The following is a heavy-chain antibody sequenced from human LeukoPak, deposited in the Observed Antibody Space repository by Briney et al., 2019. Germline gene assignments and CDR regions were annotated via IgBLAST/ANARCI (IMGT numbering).Heavy chain of an antibody. V-gene: IGHV5-51*01. CDR3: ARRRSCSGGSCYEDFDY. CDR1: GYSFTSYW. CDR2: IYPGESDT. J-gene: IGHJ4*02. D-gene: IGHD2-15*01. Sequence: PGESLKISCKASGYSFTSYWIGWVRQMPGKGLEWMGIIYPGESDTTYSPSFRGQVTISADKSISTAYLQWSSLKASDTAMYYCARRRSCSGGSCYEDFDYWGQGTLVTVSS.